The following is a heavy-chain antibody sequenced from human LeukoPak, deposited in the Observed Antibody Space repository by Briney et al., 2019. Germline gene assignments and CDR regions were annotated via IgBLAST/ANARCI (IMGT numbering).Heavy chain of an antibody. Sequence: GGSLRLSCAASGFTFSSYSMNWVRQAPGKGLEWVSSISSSSSYIYYADSVKGRFTISRDNAKNSLYLQMNSLRAEDTAVYYCARDSGSFYCSSTSCYQLDYWGQGTLVTVSS. D-gene: IGHD2-2*01. J-gene: IGHJ4*02. V-gene: IGHV3-21*01. CDR3: ARDSGSFYCSSTSCYQLDY. CDR2: ISSSSSYI. CDR1: GFTFSSYS.